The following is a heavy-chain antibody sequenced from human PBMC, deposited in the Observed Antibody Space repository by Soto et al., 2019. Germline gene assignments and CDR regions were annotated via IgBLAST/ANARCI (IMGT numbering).Heavy chain of an antibody. J-gene: IGHJ5*01. CDR2: IYYRGTT. V-gene: IGHV4-31*03. CDR3: ATVSAGGTIWFAS. Sequence: QVQLQESGPGLVKPSQTLSLTCSVSGGSISTGVWYWSWVREHPGKGLEWIGAIYYRGTTSYNPSFGGRFTISRDTSKIQVSLKVNSGTAADTAVYYCATVSAGGTIWFASWGQGIRVTVSS. CDR1: GGSISTGVWY. D-gene: IGHD6-13*01.